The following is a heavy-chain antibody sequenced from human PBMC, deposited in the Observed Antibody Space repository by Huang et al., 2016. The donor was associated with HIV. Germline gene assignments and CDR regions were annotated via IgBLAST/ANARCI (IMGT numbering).Heavy chain of an antibody. CDR3: ARQPYCGGDCAHYYYFYMDV. CDR2: ISPMFGTT. D-gene: IGHD2-21*02. V-gene: IGHV1-69*01. Sequence: PGQGLEWMGGISPMFGTTNYAQWFQGKFTITADESSSTVYMELSSLRSDDTAVYYCARQPYCGGDCAHYYYFYMDVWGKGTTVTVSS. J-gene: IGHJ6*03.